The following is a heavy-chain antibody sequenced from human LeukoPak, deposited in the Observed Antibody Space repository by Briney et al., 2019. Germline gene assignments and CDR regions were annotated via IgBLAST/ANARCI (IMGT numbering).Heavy chain of an antibody. CDR1: GYTFTSYY. V-gene: IGHV1-46*01. D-gene: IGHD6-19*01. CDR2: INPSGGNT. Sequence: ASVKVSCKASGYTFTSYYMHWVRQAPGQGLEWMGIINPSGGNTNYAQKFQGRVTMTRDMSTSTVYMELTSLRSDDTAFYYCARDLRTITVAGIGVFDIWGQGTMVTVSS. CDR3: ARDLRTITVAGIGVFDI. J-gene: IGHJ3*02.